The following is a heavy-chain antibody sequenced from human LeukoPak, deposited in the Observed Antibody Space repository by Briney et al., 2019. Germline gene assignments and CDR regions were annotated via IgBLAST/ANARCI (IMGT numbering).Heavy chain of an antibody. Sequence: VASVKVSCKASGYTFTSYDINWVRQATGQGLEWMGWMNPNSGNTGYAQKFQGRVTMTRNTSISTAYMELSSLRSEDTAEYYCARGLRGGPGYYFDYWGQGTLVTVSS. V-gene: IGHV1-8*01. J-gene: IGHJ4*02. CDR3: ARGLRGGPGYYFDY. D-gene: IGHD3-10*01. CDR1: GYTFTSYD. CDR2: MNPNSGNT.